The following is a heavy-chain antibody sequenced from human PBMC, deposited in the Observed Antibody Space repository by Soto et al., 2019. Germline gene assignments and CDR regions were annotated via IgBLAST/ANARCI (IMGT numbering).Heavy chain of an antibody. V-gene: IGHV3-33*01. J-gene: IGHJ6*02. D-gene: IGHD3-10*01. Sequence: QVQLVESGGGVVQPGRSLRLSCAASEFTFSNYGMHWVRQAPGKGLEWVAVILNDGSNRYHADSVKDRVTISRDNSKNTLYLQMNSLIAEDTVVYYCARDDEYSGNGMDVWGQGTTVTVS. CDR3: ARDDEYSGNGMDV. CDR1: EFTFSNYG. CDR2: ILNDGSNR.